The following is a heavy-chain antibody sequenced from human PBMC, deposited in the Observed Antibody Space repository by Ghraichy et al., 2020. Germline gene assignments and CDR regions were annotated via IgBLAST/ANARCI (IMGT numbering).Heavy chain of an antibody. J-gene: IGHJ6*02. V-gene: IGHV1-69*13. CDR2: IIPIFGTA. CDR3: ARDPYPVCTNGVCLPYYYYGMDV. CDR1: GGTFSSYA. D-gene: IGHD2-8*01. Sequence: SVKVSCKASGGTFSSYAISWVRQAPGQGLEWMGGIIPIFGTANYAQKFQGRVTITADESTSTAYMELSSLRSEDTAVYYCARDPYPVCTNGVCLPYYYYGMDVWGQGTTVTVSS.